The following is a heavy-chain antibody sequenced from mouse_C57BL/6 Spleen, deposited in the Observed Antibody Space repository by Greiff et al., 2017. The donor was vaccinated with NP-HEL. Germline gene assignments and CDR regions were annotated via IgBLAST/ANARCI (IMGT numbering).Heavy chain of an antibody. Sequence: EVQLVESGGDLVKPGGSLKLSCAASGFTFSSYGMSWVRQTPDKRLEWVATISSGGSYTYSPDSVKVRVTISRDKAKNTLYLQMRRLKPEDTARDYCARLGTGTVDYWGQGTTLTVSS. CDR3: ARLGTGTVDY. D-gene: IGHD4-1*01. CDR2: ISSGGSYT. V-gene: IGHV5-6*01. CDR1: GFTFSSYG. J-gene: IGHJ2*01.